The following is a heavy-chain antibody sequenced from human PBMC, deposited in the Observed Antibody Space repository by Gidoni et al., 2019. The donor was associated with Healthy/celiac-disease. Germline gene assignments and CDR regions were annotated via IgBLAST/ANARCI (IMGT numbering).Heavy chain of an antibody. CDR1: GFTFSSYS. CDR2: ISSSSSYI. J-gene: IGHJ3*02. V-gene: IGHV3-21*01. D-gene: IGHD6-19*01. CDR3: ARVRIAVAPVAFDI. Sequence: EVQLVESGGGLVKPGGSLRLSCAASGFTFSSYSMNWVRQAPGKGLEWVSSISSSSSYIYYADSVKGRFTISRDNAKNSLYLQMNSLRAEDTAVYYCARVRIAVAPVAFDIWGQGTMVTVSS.